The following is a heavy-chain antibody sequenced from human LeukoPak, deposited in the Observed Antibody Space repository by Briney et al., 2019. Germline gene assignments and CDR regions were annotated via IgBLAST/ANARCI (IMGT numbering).Heavy chain of an antibody. CDR2: IYYSGST. V-gene: IGHV4-59*05. CDR1: GGSIGWDY. Sequence: PSETLSLTCTVSGGSIGWDYWSWIRQSAGKGLEWIGSIYYSGSTYYNPSLKSRVTISVDTSKNQFSLKLSSVTAADTAVYYCARHGYSGYPDYWGQGTLVTVSS. J-gene: IGHJ4*02. CDR3: ARHGYSGYPDY. D-gene: IGHD5-12*01.